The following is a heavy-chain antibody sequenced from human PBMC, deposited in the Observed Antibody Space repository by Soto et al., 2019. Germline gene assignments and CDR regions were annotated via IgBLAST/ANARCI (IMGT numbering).Heavy chain of an antibody. Sequence: GGSLRLSCAASGFTFSSYSMNWVRQAPGKGLEWVSSISSSSSYIYYADSVKGRFTISRDNAKNSLYLQMNSLRAEDTAVYYCAGGSGSYPVPVDYWGQGTLVTVSS. CDR1: GFTFSSYS. V-gene: IGHV3-21*01. CDR3: AGGSGSYPVPVDY. D-gene: IGHD3-10*01. CDR2: ISSSSSYI. J-gene: IGHJ4*02.